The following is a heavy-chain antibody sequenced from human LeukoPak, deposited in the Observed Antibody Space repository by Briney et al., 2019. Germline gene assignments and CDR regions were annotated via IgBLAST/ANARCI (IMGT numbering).Heavy chain of an antibody. CDR2: ITGRGDET. CDR1: GFIFSNYA. V-gene: IGHV3-23*01. Sequence: GGSLRLSCAASGFIFSNYALMWVRQAPGKGLEWVSSITGRGDETFYADSVKGRFSLSRDNSKNMLYLQMYSLGAEDAAIYYCAKGAAAGLVDWFDPWGQGTLVTVSS. CDR3: AKGAAAGLVDWFDP. D-gene: IGHD6-13*01. J-gene: IGHJ5*02.